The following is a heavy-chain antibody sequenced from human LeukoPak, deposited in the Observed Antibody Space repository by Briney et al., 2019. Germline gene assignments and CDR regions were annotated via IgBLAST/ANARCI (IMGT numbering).Heavy chain of an antibody. CDR1: CGSFSGYY. Sequence: SETLSLTCAVYCGSFSGYYWSWIRQPPGKGLEWIGEINHSGSTNYNPSLKSRVTISVDTSKNQFSLKLSSVTAADTAVYYCARIDEDIVVVPAAMQKNYYYGMDVWGQGTTVTVSS. J-gene: IGHJ6*02. D-gene: IGHD2-2*01. CDR3: ARIDEDIVVVPAAMQKNYYYGMDV. CDR2: INHSGST. V-gene: IGHV4-34*01.